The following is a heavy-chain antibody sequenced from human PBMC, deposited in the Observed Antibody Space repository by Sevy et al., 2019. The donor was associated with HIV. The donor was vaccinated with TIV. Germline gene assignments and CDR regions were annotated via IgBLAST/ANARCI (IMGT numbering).Heavy chain of an antibody. Sequence: SETLSLTCTVSGGSISSGSYYWSWIRQPAGKGLEWIGRIYTSGSTNYNPSLKSRVTMSVDTSKNQFSLKLSSVTAADTAVYYCARGSWGAFDIWGQGTIVTVSS. CDR3: ARGSWGAFDI. J-gene: IGHJ3*02. V-gene: IGHV4-61*02. CDR1: GGSISSGSYY. CDR2: IYTSGST. D-gene: IGHD3-16*01.